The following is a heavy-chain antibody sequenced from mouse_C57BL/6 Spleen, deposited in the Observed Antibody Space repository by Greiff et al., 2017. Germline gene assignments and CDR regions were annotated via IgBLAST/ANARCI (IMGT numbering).Heavy chain of an antibody. J-gene: IGHJ4*01. CDR2: ISDGGSYT. V-gene: IGHV5-4*01. CDR1: GFTFSSYA. D-gene: IGHD2-4*01. CDR3: ARDRSTMITGYAMDY. Sequence: EVKLVESGGGLVKPGGSLKLSCAASGFTFSSYAMSWVRQTPEKRLEWVATISDGGSYTYYPDNVKGRFTISRDYAKNNLYLQMSHLKSEDTAMYYCARDRSTMITGYAMDYWGQGTSVTVSS.